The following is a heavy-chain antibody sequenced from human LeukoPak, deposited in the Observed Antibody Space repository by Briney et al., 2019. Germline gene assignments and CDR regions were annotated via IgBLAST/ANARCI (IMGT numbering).Heavy chain of an antibody. CDR3: AREVATVTREAFDI. Sequence: KAGGSLRLSCAASGFTFSSYSMNWVRQAPGKGLEWVSSISSSSYKYYADSVKGRFTISRDNAKNSLYLQMNSLRAEDTAVYYCAREVATVTREAFDIWGQGTMVTVSS. CDR1: GFTFSSYS. CDR2: ISSSSYK. V-gene: IGHV3-21*01. D-gene: IGHD4-17*01. J-gene: IGHJ3*02.